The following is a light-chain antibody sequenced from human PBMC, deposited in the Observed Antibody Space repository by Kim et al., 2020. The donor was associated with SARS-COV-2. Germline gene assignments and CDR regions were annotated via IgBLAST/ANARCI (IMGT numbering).Light chain of an antibody. CDR1: SSDVGAYDY. J-gene: IGLJ3*02. Sequence: QSALTQPASVSGSPGQSITISCTGTSSDVGAYDYLSWYQQHPGKAPKLMIYDVSERPSGVSYRFSGSKSGNTASLTISGLRAEDEADYYCSSYTSSSTWVFSGGTQLTVL. V-gene: IGLV2-14*03. CDR3: SSYTSSSTWV. CDR2: DVS.